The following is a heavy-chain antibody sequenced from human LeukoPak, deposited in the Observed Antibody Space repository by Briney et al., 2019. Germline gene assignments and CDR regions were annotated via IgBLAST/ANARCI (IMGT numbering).Heavy chain of an antibody. CDR2: IIPIVNIA. CDR1: GGTFSSYT. Sequence: ASVKVSCKASGGTFSSYTISWVRQAPGQGLEWMGRIIPIVNIANYAQKFRGRVTITADKSTGTADMELNSLRSEDTAVYYCATIGQGRDVWGQGTTVTVSS. D-gene: IGHD3-22*01. V-gene: IGHV1-69*02. CDR3: ATIGQGRDV. J-gene: IGHJ6*02.